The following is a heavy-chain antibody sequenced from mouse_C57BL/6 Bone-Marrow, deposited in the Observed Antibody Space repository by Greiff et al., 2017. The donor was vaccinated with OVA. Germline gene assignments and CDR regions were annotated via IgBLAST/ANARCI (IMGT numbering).Heavy chain of an antibody. D-gene: IGHD1-1*01. J-gene: IGHJ4*01. Sequence: VQLQQSGAELARPGASVKLSCKASGYTFTSYGISWVKQRTGQGLEWIGEIYPRSGNPYYNEKFKGKATLTADKSSSTAYMELRSLTSEDSAVYFCARKRYYGSSPLYAMDYWGQGTSVTVSS. V-gene: IGHV1-81*01. CDR3: ARKRYYGSSPLYAMDY. CDR2: IYPRSGNP. CDR1: GYTFTSYG.